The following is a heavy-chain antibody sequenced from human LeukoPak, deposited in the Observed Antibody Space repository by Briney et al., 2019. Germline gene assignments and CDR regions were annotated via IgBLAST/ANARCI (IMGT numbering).Heavy chain of an antibody. CDR3: VKGMDIAMVSAFDY. CDR2: ISSSGSYI. Sequence: PGGSLRLSCAASGFTFSSYAINWVRQAPGKGLEWVSSISSSGSYIYYADSVRGRFTISRDNAKNSLYLQMNSLRAEDTAVYYCVKGMDIAMVSAFDYWGQGTLVTVSS. V-gene: IGHV3-21*01. D-gene: IGHD5-18*01. J-gene: IGHJ4*02. CDR1: GFTFSSYA.